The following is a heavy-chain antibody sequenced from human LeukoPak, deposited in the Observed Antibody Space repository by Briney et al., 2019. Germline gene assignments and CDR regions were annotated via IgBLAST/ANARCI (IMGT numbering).Heavy chain of an antibody. V-gene: IGHV3-48*01. CDR3: ARGLLWFGELLYFDY. D-gene: IGHD3-10*01. CDR2: ISSSSGSV. Sequence: PGGSLKLSCAASGFTFSNYNMNWVRQAPGKGLEWVSYISSSSGSVYYADSVKGRFSISRDNAKNSLFLQLNSLRAEDTAVYYCARGLLWFGELLYFDYWGQGTLVTVSS. CDR1: GFTFSNYN. J-gene: IGHJ4*02.